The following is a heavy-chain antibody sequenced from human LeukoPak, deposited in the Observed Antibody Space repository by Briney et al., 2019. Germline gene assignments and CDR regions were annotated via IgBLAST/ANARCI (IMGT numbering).Heavy chain of an antibody. Sequence: PSETLSLTCTVSGVSFTSDYWSWIRQPPGKGLEWIGYIHYSGSTNYNPSLKSRVTISVETSKNQFSLKLSSVTAADTAVYYCARLTGYSSESWFDPWGQGTLVTVSS. CDR2: IHYSGST. D-gene: IGHD3-9*01. CDR1: GVSFTSDY. J-gene: IGHJ5*02. V-gene: IGHV4-59*01. CDR3: ARLTGYSSESWFDP.